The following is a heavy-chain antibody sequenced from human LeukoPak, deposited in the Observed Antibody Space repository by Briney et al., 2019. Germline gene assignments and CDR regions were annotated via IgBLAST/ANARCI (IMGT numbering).Heavy chain of an antibody. V-gene: IGHV3-23*01. CDR2: ISGSGGST. Sequence: GGSLRLSCAASGFIFSSYGMNWVRQAPGKGLEWVSVISGSGGSTYYADSVKGRFTISRDNSKNTLYLHMNSLRAEDTAVYYCARDQAGSGHYADYWGQGTLVTVSS. CDR1: GFIFSSYG. D-gene: IGHD3-10*01. CDR3: ARDQAGSGHYADY. J-gene: IGHJ4*02.